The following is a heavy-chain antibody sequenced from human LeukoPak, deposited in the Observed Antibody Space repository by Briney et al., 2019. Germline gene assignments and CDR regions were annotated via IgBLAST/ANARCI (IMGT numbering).Heavy chain of an antibody. CDR3: ASLWFGESRFDY. CDR2: IRSSSSYT. D-gene: IGHD3-10*01. V-gene: IGHV3-11*03. J-gene: IGHJ4*02. Sequence: MAGGSLRLSCVASGFTYRSQAMTWVRQAPGKGLEWVSYIRSSSSYTNYADSVKGRFTISRDNAKNSLYLQMNSLRAEDTAVYYCASLWFGESRFDYWGQGTLVTVSS. CDR1: GFTYRSQA.